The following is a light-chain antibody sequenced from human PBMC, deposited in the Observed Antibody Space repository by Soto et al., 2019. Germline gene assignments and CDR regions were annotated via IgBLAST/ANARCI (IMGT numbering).Light chain of an antibody. CDR3: QQSYRPLGT. V-gene: IGKV3-20*01. CDR1: QSVSSGY. Sequence: EIVLTQSPGTLSLSPGERATLSCRASQSVSSGYLAWYQQKPGQAPRLLINGASTRAPGIPDRFSGSGSGTDFTLTISSLQPEDFATYYCQQSYRPLGTFGQRTKVDNK. CDR2: GAS. J-gene: IGKJ1*01.